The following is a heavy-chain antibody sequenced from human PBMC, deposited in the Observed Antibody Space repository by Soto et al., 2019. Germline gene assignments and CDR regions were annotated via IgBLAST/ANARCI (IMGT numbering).Heavy chain of an antibody. CDR2: IYYSGST. D-gene: IGHD3-9*01. CDR3: ARGSPDTLSGYYNY. Sequence: QLQLQESGPGLVTPSETLSLTCTVSGGSISSSTYNWGWIRQPPGKGLEWIGSIYYSGSTYYNPSLKSRATIFVENTKNQCYIRLSSVTAADTAVYYCARGSPDTLSGYYNYWGQGILATVSS. J-gene: IGHJ4*02. CDR1: GGSISSSTYN. V-gene: IGHV4-39*01.